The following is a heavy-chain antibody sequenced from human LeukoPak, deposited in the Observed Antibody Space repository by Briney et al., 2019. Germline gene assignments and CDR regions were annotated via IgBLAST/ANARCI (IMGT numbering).Heavy chain of an antibody. V-gene: IGHV4-39*01. CDR1: GGSISSSSYY. CDR3: ARTPTLRTYYYYMDV. D-gene: IGHD2-15*01. J-gene: IGHJ6*03. CDR2: SYYSGST. Sequence: PSETLSLTCTVSGGSISSSSYYWGWIRQPPGKGREWIGSSYYSGSTYYNPSLKIRVTISVDTSKNQFPLKLSSVTAADTAVYYCARTPTLRTYYYYMDVWGKGTTVTVSS.